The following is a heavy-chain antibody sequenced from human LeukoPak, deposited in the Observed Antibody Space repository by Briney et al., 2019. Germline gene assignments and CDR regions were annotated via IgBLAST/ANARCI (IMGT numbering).Heavy chain of an antibody. J-gene: IGHJ4*02. Sequence: SVKVSCKASGGTFSSYAISWVRQAPGQGLEWMGRIIPILGIANYAQKFQGRVTITADKSTSTAYMELSSLRSENTAVYYCARVGYSSGWYVLGPFDYWGQGTLVTVSS. CDR3: ARVGYSSGWYVLGPFDY. V-gene: IGHV1-69*04. D-gene: IGHD6-19*01. CDR1: GGTFSSYA. CDR2: IIPILGIA.